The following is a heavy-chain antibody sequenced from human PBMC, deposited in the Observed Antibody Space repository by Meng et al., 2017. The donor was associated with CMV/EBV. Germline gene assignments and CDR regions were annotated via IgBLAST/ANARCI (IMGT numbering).Heavy chain of an antibody. V-gene: IGHV3-48*04. CDR2: ISSSSSTI. J-gene: IGHJ1*01. CDR3: ARDRRGPDYGGNSGSEYFQH. Sequence: GESLKISCATSGFAFSSYSMNWVRQAPGKGLEWVSYISSSSSTIYYADSVKGRFTISRDNAKNSLYLQMNSLRAEDAAVYYCARDRRGPDYGGNSGSEYFQHWGQGTLVTVSS. CDR1: GFAFSSYS. D-gene: IGHD4-23*01.